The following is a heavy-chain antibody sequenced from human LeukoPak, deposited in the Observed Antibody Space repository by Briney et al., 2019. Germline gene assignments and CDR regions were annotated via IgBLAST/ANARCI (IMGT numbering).Heavy chain of an antibody. J-gene: IGHJ3*01. D-gene: IGHD3-3*01. CDR3: ARDKSGYANDAFDF. CDR2: LSYGGTNK. CDR1: GFTFSDYA. V-gene: IGHV3-30-3*01. Sequence: GGSLRLSCAASGFTFSDYAMHWVRQAPGKGLEWVAVLSYGGTNKYYADSVKGRFTISRDNSKNTMFLQMNSLRAEDTAVYHCARDKSGYANDAFDFWGQGTMVTVSS.